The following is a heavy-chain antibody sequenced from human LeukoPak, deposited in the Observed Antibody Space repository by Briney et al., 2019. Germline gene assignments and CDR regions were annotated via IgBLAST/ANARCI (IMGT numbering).Heavy chain of an antibody. CDR2: ISDSGDST. Sequence: PGGSLRLSCAASGFSLSSYAMSWVRQAPGKWLEWVSAISDSGDSTYYADSVKGRFTISRDNSNNTLYVQMNSRRAEDTAIYYCAKRYWKSAAFDIWGQGTMVTVSS. V-gene: IGHV3-23*01. CDR3: AKRYWKSAAFDI. J-gene: IGHJ3*02. D-gene: IGHD1-1*01. CDR1: GFSLSSYA.